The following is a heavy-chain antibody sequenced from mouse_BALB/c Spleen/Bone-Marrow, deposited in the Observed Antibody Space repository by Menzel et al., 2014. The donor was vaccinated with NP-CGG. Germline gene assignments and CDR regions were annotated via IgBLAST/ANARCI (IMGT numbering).Heavy chain of an antibody. D-gene: IGHD2-10*02. CDR3: AKHRSVYPYAMDY. Sequence: QVQLQQSGPGLVAPSQSLSITCTVSGFSLSDYGVSWIRQSPGKGLEWLGVIWGGGKEYYNSVLKSRLSINKDNSKSXVFLKMYSLQTDDTAIYYCAKHRSVYPYAMDYWGQGTSVTVSS. CDR2: IWGGGKE. CDR1: GFSLSDYG. J-gene: IGHJ4*01. V-gene: IGHV2-6-5*01.